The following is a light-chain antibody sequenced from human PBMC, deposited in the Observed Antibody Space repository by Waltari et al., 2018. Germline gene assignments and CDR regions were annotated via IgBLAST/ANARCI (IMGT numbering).Light chain of an antibody. V-gene: IGLV1-44*01. CDR1: SSNIGSNT. CDR3: AAWDASLIGLV. J-gene: IGLJ3*02. CDR2: RNN. Sequence: QSVMTQPPSASGTPGQRVTISCSGSSSNIGSNTVSWYQQPPGTAPKLLSYRNNQRPAWVPDRFSGSKSGTPASLAISGLQSEDGADYYCAAWDASLIGLVFGGGTKLTVL.